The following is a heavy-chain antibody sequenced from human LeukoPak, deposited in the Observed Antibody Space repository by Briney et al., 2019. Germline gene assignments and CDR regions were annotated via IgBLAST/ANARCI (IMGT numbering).Heavy chain of an antibody. CDR2: INDRGTT. CDR1: GGSFTGYF. CDR3: ARDPTTVVTVPHYFDF. V-gene: IGHV4-34*01. D-gene: IGHD4-23*01. J-gene: IGHJ4*02. Sequence: SETLSLTCAVYGGSFTGYFWNWIRQSPGKGLEWIAEINDRGTTNYNPLLKSRVTISVDTSKNQFSLKLTSVTAADTGVYYCARDPTTVVTVPHYFDFWGQGTPVTVSS.